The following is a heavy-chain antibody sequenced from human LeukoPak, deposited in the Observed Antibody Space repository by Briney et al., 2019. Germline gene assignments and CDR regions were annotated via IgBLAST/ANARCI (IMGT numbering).Heavy chain of an antibody. Sequence: ASVKVSCKASGGTFSSYAISWVRQAPGQGLEWMGGIIPIFGTANYAQKFQGRVTITTDESTSTAYMELSSLRSEDTAVYYCARVHDYSNPDFDYWGQGTLVTVSS. CDR3: ARVHDYSNPDFDY. J-gene: IGHJ4*02. CDR2: IIPIFGTA. CDR1: GGTFSSYA. V-gene: IGHV1-69*05. D-gene: IGHD4-11*01.